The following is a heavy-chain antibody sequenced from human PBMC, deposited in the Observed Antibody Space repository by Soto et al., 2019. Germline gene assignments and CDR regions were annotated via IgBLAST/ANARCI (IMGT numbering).Heavy chain of an antibody. V-gene: IGHV3-48*01. D-gene: IGHD2-2*01. CDR2: IISSSSTI. J-gene: IGHJ6*03. CDR3: ARKAGNGVPAAIGGYYYYYMDV. Sequence: GGSLRLSCAASGFTFISYTMNWVRKAPGLCLVCVSYIISSSSTIYYADSVKGRFTSSRDNAKNSLYLQMNCMRAEDTALYYCARKAGNGVPAAIGGYYYYYMDVWGKGT. CDR1: GFTFISYT.